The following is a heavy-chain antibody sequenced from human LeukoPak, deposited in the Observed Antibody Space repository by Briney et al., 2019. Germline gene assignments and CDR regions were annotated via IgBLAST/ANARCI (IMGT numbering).Heavy chain of an antibody. CDR3: AKDGGITMIVVPFFGGDAFDI. D-gene: IGHD3-22*01. J-gene: IGHJ3*02. Sequence: PGGSLRLSCAASGFTFSNSAMSWVRQAPGKGLEWVSAISGSGGSTYYADSVKGRFTISRDNSKNTLYLQMNSLRAEDTAVYYCAKDGGITMIVVPFFGGDAFDIWGQGTMVTVSS. CDR1: GFTFSNSA. CDR2: ISGSGGST. V-gene: IGHV3-23*01.